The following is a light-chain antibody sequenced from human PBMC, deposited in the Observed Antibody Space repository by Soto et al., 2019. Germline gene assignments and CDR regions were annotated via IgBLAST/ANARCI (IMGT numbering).Light chain of an antibody. CDR3: QSYDSNLSVV. CDR1: RSNIGTGHD. V-gene: IGLV1-40*01. J-gene: IGLJ2*01. CDR2: GNS. Sequence: QSVLTQPPSVSGAPGQRVPISCSGSRSNIGTGHDGHGYRQLQGTAPKLLFNGNSNRPSGVLDRFSGSKSGTSASLAITGLQAEDEADYYCQSYDSNLSVVFGGGTKRTVL.